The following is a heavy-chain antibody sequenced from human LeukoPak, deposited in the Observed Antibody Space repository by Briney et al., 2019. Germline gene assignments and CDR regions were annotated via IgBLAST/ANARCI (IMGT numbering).Heavy chain of an antibody. J-gene: IGHJ4*02. V-gene: IGHV1-69*13. Sequence: GASVKVSCKASGGTFSSYAISWVRQAPGQGLERMGGIIPIFGTANYAQKFQGRVTITADESTSTAYMELSSLRSEDTAVYYCARAVSGSGYQPFDYWGQGTLVTVSS. CDR3: ARAVSGSGYQPFDY. CDR1: GGTFSSYA. D-gene: IGHD3-22*01. CDR2: IIPIFGTA.